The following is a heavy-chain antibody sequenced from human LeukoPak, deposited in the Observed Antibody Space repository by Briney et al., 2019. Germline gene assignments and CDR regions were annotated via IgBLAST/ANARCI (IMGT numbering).Heavy chain of an antibody. CDR1: GGSISSYY. V-gene: IGHV4-59*08. D-gene: IGHD4-11*01. Sequence: SETLSLTCTVSGGSISSYYWSWIRQPPGKGLEWIGYIYYSGSTNYNPSLKSRVTISVDTSKNQFSLKLSSVTAADTAVYYCARQGNSKANWFDPWGQGTLVTVSS. CDR3: ARQGNSKANWFDP. J-gene: IGHJ5*02. CDR2: IYYSGST.